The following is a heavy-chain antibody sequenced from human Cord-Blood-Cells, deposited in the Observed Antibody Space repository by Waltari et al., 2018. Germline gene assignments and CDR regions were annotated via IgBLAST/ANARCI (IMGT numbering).Heavy chain of an antibody. CDR3: ARGRGSDP. V-gene: IGHV3-48*02. Sequence: EVQLVESGGGLVQPGGSRRLSCAASGFTFRSYSMNWVRLAPGQVLEWVSNIRSSISTIYYADSVKGRFIIPRDNAKNSLYLQMNSLRDEDTAVYYCARGRGSDPWGQGTLVTVSS. D-gene: IGHD1-26*01. J-gene: IGHJ5*02. CDR1: GFTFRSYS. CDR2: IRSSISTI.